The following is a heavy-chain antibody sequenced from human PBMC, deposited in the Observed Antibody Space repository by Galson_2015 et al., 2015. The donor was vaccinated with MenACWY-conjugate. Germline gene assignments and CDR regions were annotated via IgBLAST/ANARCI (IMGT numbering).Heavy chain of an antibody. CDR1: GFTFSSCN. J-gene: IGHJ3*02. CDR2: ISSSSSYI. D-gene: IGHD1-26*01. CDR3: ARDNSGSYYLYAFDI. Sequence: SLRLSCAASGFTFSSCNMNWVRQAPGKGLEWVSSISSSSSYIYYADSVKGRFTISRDNAKNSLYLQMNSLRAEDTAVYYCARDNSGSYYLYAFDIWGQGTMVTVSS. V-gene: IGHV3-21*01.